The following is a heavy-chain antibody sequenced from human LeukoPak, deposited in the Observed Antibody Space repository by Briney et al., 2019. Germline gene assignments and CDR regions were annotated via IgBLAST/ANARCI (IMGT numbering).Heavy chain of an antibody. CDR3: ARDKRRGTSCPDY. CDR2: IWYDGSNK. D-gene: IGHD2-2*01. Sequence: PGRSLRLSCAASGFTFSSYGMHWVRQAPGKGLEWVAVIWYDGSNKYYADSVKGRFTISRDNSKNTLYLQMNSLRAEDTAVYYCARDKRRGTSCPDYWGQGTLVTVPS. J-gene: IGHJ4*02. CDR1: GFTFSSYG. V-gene: IGHV3-33*01.